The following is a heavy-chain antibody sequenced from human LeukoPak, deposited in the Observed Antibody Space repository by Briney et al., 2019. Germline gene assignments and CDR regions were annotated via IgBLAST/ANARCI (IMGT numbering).Heavy chain of an antibody. CDR3: AKGANSDTRYYFDY. D-gene: IGHD1-26*01. J-gene: IGHJ4*02. Sequence: GGSLRLSCAASGFTFSSYAMSWVRQAPGKGLEWVSGISGDGDSTYYADSVKGRFTISRDNSKNTLYLQMNSLRAEDTAVYYCAKGANSDTRYYFDYWGQGSLVTVSS. CDR1: GFTFSSYA. CDR2: ISGDGDST. V-gene: IGHV3-23*01.